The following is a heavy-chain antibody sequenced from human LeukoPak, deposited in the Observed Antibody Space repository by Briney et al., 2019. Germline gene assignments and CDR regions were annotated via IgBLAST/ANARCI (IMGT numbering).Heavy chain of an antibody. CDR2: IYYSGST. Sequence: PSETLSLTCTVSGGSISSYCWSWIRQPPGKGLEWIGYIYYSGSTNYNPSLKSRVTISVDTSKNQFSLKLSSVTAADTAVYYCAREVRGVSVDVWGKGTAVTVSS. CDR3: AREVRGVSVDV. CDR1: GGSISSYC. J-gene: IGHJ6*04. D-gene: IGHD3-10*01. V-gene: IGHV4-59*01.